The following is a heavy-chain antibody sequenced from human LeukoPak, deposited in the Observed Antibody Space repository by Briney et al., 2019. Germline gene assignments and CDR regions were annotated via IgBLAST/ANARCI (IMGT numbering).Heavy chain of an antibody. Sequence: PGGSLRLPCAASGFTFSGSAMHWVRQASGKGLEWVGRIRSKANSYATAYTASAKGRFTISRDDSKNTAYLQMKSLNTEDTAVYYCTALDYDDLNPSDYWGQGTLVTVSS. J-gene: IGHJ4*02. V-gene: IGHV3-73*01. CDR1: GFTFSGSA. CDR3: TALDYDDLNPSDY. CDR2: IRSKANSYAT. D-gene: IGHD4-17*01.